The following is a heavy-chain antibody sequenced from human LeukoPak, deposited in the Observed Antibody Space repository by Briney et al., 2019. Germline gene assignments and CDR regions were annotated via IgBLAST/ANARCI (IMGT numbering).Heavy chain of an antibody. D-gene: IGHD6-19*01. CDR3: ARALGIAVAGAHDAFDI. V-gene: IGHV1-2*02. CDR1: GYTFTGYY. J-gene: IGHJ3*02. CDR2: INPNSGGT. Sequence: ASVKVSCKASGYTFTGYYMHWVRQAPGQGLEWMGWINPNSGGTNYAQKFQGRVTMTRDTSISTAYMELSRLRSEDTAVYYCARALGIAVAGAHDAFDIWGQGTMVTVSS.